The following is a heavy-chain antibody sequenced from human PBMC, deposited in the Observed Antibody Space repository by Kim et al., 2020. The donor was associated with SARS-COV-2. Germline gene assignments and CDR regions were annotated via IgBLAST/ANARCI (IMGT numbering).Heavy chain of an antibody. Sequence: SETLSLTCAVYGGSFSGYYWSWIRQPPGKGLEWIGEINHSGSTNYNPSLESRVTISVDTSKNQFSLKLSSVTAADTAVYYCAPRGPTVTAWFDPWGQGTL. D-gene: IGHD4-17*01. CDR2: INHSGST. J-gene: IGHJ5*02. CDR3: APRGPTVTAWFDP. V-gene: IGHV4-34*01. CDR1: GGSFSGYY.